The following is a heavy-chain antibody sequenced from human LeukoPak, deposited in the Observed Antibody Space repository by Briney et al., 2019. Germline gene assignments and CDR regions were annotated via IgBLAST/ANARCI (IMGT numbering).Heavy chain of an antibody. CDR3: AKDLVGATRDWFDP. CDR2: ISRSSSHI. D-gene: IGHD1-26*01. Sequence: GGSLRLSCTASGFTFSSYTMNWVRQAPGKGLEWVSSISRSSSHIYYADSVKGRFTISRDNSKNTLYLQMNSLRAEDTAVYYCAKDLVGATRDWFDPWGQGTLVTVSS. J-gene: IGHJ5*02. CDR1: GFTFSSYT. V-gene: IGHV3-21*01.